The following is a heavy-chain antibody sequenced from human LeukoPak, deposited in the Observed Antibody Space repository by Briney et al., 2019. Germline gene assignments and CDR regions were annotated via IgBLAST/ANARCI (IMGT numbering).Heavy chain of an antibody. CDR2: ISSSSSTI. J-gene: IGHJ4*02. V-gene: IGHV3-48*02. Sequence: GGSLRLSCAASGFTFSSYSMNWVRQAPGKGLEWVSYISSSSSTIYYADSVKGRFTISRDNAKNSLYLQMNSLRDEDTAVYYCARDATYSEGATYYDRLDYWGQGAQVTVSS. CDR3: ARDATYSEGATYYDRLDY. D-gene: IGHD3-22*01. CDR1: GFTFSSYS.